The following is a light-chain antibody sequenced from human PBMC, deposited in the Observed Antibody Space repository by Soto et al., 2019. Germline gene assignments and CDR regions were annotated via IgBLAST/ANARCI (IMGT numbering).Light chain of an antibody. V-gene: IGKV1-5*01. CDR2: DAS. CDR3: QQYKSLGS. CDR1: QSISSW. Sequence: DIQMTQSPSTLSASVGDRVTITCRASQSISSWLAWYQQKTGKAPKLLIYDASSLESGVPSRFSGSGSGTEFTLTISSLQPDDFAIYYCQQYKSLGSFGQGTKVDIK. J-gene: IGKJ1*01.